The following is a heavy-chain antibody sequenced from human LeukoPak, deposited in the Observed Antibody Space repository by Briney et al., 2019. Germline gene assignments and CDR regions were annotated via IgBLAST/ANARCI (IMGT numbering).Heavy chain of an antibody. CDR2: IKSKTDGGTT. J-gene: IGHJ4*02. CDR3: TTHLGYCSSTSCYGDY. CDR1: GFTFSNAW. D-gene: IGHD2-2*01. V-gene: IGHV3-15*07. Sequence: GGPLRLSCAASGFTFSNAWMNWVRQAPGKGLEWVGRIKSKTDGGTTDYAAPVKGRFTISRDDSKNTLYLQMNSLKTEDTAVYYCTTHLGYCSSTSCYGDYWGQGTLVTVSS.